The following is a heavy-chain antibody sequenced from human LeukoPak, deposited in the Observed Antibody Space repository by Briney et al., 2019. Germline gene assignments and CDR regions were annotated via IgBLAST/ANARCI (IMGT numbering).Heavy chain of an antibody. D-gene: IGHD3-10*01. V-gene: IGHV4-59*01. CDR1: GGSISSYY. J-gene: IGHJ3*02. CDR3: ARDAYFYGSGSYDNPDVSPFDI. Sequence: PSETLSLTCTVSGGSISSYYWSWIRQPPGKGLEWIGYIYYSGSTNYNPSLKSRVTISVDTSKNQFSLKLSSVTAADTAVYYCARDAYFYGSGSYDNPDVSPFDIWGQGTMVTVSS. CDR2: IYYSGST.